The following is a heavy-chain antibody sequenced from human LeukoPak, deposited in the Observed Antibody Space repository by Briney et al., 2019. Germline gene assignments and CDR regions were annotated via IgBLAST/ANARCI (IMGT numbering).Heavy chain of an antibody. V-gene: IGHV3-33*01. CDR3: ARDHRVYAGDYVSAWFDP. Sequence: GGSLRLSCAASGFTFSSYGTHWVRQAPGKGLEWVADIWYDGSNKYYADSVKGRFTISRDNSKNTLYLQMNSLRAEDTAVYYCARDHRVYAGDYVSAWFDPWGQGTLVTVSS. D-gene: IGHD3-16*01. CDR1: GFTFSSYG. J-gene: IGHJ5*02. CDR2: IWYDGSNK.